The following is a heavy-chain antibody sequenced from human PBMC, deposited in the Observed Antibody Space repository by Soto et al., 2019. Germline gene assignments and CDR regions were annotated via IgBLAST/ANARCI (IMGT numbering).Heavy chain of an antibody. D-gene: IGHD3-10*01. V-gene: IGHV4-31*03. CDR3: ARGRIVWFGELCPPYYFDY. CDR1: GGSISSGGYY. CDR2: IYYSGST. Sequence: QVQLQESGPGLVKPSQTLSLTCTVSGGSISSGGYYWSWIRQHPGKGLEWIGYIYYSGSTYYNPSRKSRATISLDTSKNQFSLKLSSVTAADTAVYYCARGRIVWFGELCPPYYFDYWGQGSLVTVSS. J-gene: IGHJ4*02.